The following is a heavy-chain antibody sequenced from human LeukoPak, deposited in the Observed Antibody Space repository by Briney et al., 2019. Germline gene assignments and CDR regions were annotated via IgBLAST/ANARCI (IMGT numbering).Heavy chain of an antibody. D-gene: IGHD4-17*01. CDR1: VGSFSGYY. CDR2: INHSGST. V-gene: IGHV4-34*01. CDR3: ARAHDYGNVFDI. Sequence: SETLSLTCAVYVGSFSGYYWSWIRQPPGKGLEWIGEINHSGSTNYNPSLKSRVTISVDTSKNQFSLKLNSVTAADTAVYYCARAHDYGNVFDIWGQGTMVTVSS. J-gene: IGHJ3*02.